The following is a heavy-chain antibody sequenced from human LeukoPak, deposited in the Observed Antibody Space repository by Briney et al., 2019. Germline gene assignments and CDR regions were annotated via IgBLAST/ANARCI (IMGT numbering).Heavy chain of an antibody. J-gene: IGHJ3*02. D-gene: IGHD2-15*01. CDR2: IYTSGST. Sequence: SETLSLTCTVSGGSISSYYWSWIRQPAGKGLEWIGRIYTSGSTNYNPSLKSQITMSVDTSKNQFSLKLSSVTAADTAVYYCARHCSGGSCYSSDAFDIWGQGTMVTVSS. CDR3: ARHCSGGSCYSSDAFDI. CDR1: GGSISSYY. V-gene: IGHV4-4*07.